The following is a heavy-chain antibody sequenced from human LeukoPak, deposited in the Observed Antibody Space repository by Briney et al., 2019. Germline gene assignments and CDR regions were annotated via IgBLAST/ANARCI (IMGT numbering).Heavy chain of an antibody. D-gene: IGHD1-26*01. CDR3: ARGPYGTPDWFDP. Sequence: SDTLSLPCTVSGDSIGSYYWSWIRQPAGKGLEWIGRIYTSGSTNYNTSPKSRVTISVDKSKNQFSLKLSSVTAADTAVYYCARGPYGTPDWFDPWGQGTLVTVSS. CDR1: GDSIGSYY. J-gene: IGHJ5*02. CDR2: IYTSGST. V-gene: IGHV4-4*07.